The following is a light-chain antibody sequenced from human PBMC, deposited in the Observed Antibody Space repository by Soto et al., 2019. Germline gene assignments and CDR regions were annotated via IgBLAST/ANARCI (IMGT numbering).Light chain of an antibody. CDR1: QSVSSN. CDR3: QQYGNTPWA. J-gene: IGKJ1*01. Sequence: IVMTQSPGTLSLSAGERATLSCRASQSVSSNLAWYQQKPGQAPRLLIYGASTRATGIPARFSGSGSGTGFTLTISRLEPEDFAVYYCQQYGNTPWAFGQGTKVDIK. CDR2: GAS. V-gene: IGKV3-15*01.